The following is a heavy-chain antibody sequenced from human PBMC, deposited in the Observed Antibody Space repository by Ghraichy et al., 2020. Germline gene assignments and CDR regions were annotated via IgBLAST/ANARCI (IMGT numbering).Heavy chain of an antibody. CDR1: GYTFTSYG. Sequence: ASVKVSCKASGYTFTSYGISWVRQAPGQGLEWMGWISAYNGDTNYAQKLQGRVTMTTDTSTSTAYMELRSLRSDDTAVYYCARGHDIYSSGWFDFDYWGQGTLVTVSS. CDR3: ARGHDIYSSGWFDFDY. V-gene: IGHV1-18*01. CDR2: ISAYNGDT. J-gene: IGHJ4*02. D-gene: IGHD6-19*01.